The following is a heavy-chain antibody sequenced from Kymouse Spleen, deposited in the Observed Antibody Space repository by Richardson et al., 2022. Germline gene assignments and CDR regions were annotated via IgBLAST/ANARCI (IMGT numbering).Heavy chain of an antibody. J-gene: IGHJ6*02. V-gene: IGHV3-20*d01. CDR2: INWNGGST. D-gene: IGHD6-19*01. CDR3: ARAQYSSGHDYYYYGMDV. CDR1: GFTFDDYG. Sequence: EVQLVESGGGVVRPGGSLRLSCAASGFTFDDYGMSWVRQAPGKGLEWVSGINWNGGSTGYADSVKGRFTISRDNAKNSLYLQMNSLRAEDTALYYCARAQYSSGHDYYYYGMDVWGQGTTVTVSS.